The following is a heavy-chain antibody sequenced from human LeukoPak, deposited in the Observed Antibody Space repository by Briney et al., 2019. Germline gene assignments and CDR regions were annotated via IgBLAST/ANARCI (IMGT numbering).Heavy chain of an antibody. D-gene: IGHD2-2*01. V-gene: IGHV1-2*02. CDR3: ARDVGEYCSSTNCYASHY. J-gene: IGHJ4*02. CDR2: INPHSGGT. Sequence: VASVKVSCKASGYTFTGYYIHWVRQAPGQGLEWMGWINPHSGGTNYAQKFQGGVTMTRDTSITTAYVELSSLRSDDTAVYYCARDVGEYCSSTNCYASHYWGQGTLVTVSS. CDR1: GYTFTGYY.